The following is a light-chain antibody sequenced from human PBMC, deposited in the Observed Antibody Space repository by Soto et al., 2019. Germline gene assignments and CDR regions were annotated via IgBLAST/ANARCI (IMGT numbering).Light chain of an antibody. Sequence: EIVMTQSPATLSVSPGERATLSCRASQSVSSNLAWYQQKPGQAPRLLIYGASTRATGIPARFSGSGSGTEFTLTISSLQSEDFAVYYCQQYNNSPPPFGGGTKVEIK. J-gene: IGKJ4*01. CDR3: QQYNNSPPP. V-gene: IGKV3-15*01. CDR2: GAS. CDR1: QSVSSN.